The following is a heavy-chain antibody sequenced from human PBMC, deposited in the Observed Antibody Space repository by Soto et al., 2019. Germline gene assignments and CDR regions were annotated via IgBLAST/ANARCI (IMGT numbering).Heavy chain of an antibody. D-gene: IGHD5-18*01. CDR1: GFTFSSYG. CDR2: ISYDGSNK. J-gene: IGHJ4*02. V-gene: IGHV3-30*18. Sequence: PGGSLRLSCAASGFTFSSYGMHWVRQAPGKGLEWVAVISYDGSNKYYADSVKGRFTISRDNSKNTLYLQMNSLRAEDTAVYYCAKDPFTAMAPGYFDYWGQGTLVTVSS. CDR3: AKDPFTAMAPGYFDY.